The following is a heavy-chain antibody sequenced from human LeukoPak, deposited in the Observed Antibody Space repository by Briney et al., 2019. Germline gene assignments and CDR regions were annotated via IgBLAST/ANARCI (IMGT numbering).Heavy chain of an antibody. CDR2: ISGSGGST. D-gene: IGHD2-2*01. Sequence: GGSLRLSCAASGFTFSSYAMSWVRQAPGKGLEWVSAISGSGGSTYYADSGKGRFTISRDNSKNTLYLQMNSLRAEDTAVYYCARISRKYQLDNWFDPWGQGTLVTVSS. J-gene: IGHJ5*02. V-gene: IGHV3-23*01. CDR1: GFTFSSYA. CDR3: ARISRKYQLDNWFDP.